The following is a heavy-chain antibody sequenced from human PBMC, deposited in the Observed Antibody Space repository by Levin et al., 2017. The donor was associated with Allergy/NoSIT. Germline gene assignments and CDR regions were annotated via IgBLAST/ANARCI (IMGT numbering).Heavy chain of an antibody. CDR1: GYSFINYW. J-gene: IGHJ4*02. CDR3: ARRPKLRTGGGYFDY. D-gene: IGHD7-27*01. CDR2: IYPGDFDT. V-gene: IGHV5-51*01. Sequence: GESLKISCKGSGYSFINYWIGWVRQMPGKGLEWMGIIYPGDFDTRYNPSFQGQVTISADKSISTAYLQWSSLKASDTAIYYCARRPKLRTGGGYFDYWGQGSLVTVSS.